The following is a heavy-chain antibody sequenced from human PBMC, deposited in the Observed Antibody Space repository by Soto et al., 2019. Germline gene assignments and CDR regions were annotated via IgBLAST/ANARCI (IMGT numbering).Heavy chain of an antibody. J-gene: IGHJ3*01. V-gene: IGHV2-5*02. D-gene: IGHD6-13*01. Sequence: QITLKESGPPLVKPTETLTLTCTFSGFSLSARGVGVGWIRQPPGKALEWLAIIYWDDDKRYSPSLRSAFTITKATAKNQGVLTMTNMDPVDTATYFCAHSPYSGTWHDAYDVWGPGTLVTVSS. CDR3: AHSPYSGTWHDAYDV. CDR1: GFSLSARGVG. CDR2: IYWDDDK.